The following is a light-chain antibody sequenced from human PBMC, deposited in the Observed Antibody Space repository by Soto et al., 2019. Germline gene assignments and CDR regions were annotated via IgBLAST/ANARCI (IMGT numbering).Light chain of an antibody. CDR1: QTVSSSY. Sequence: EIVLTQSPGTLSFSPGDRATLSCRASQTVSSSYLAWYQQKPGQAPRLLIYAASSRATGIPDRFSGSGAGTDFTLTISRLEPEDFAVYNCQHYDTSPPGFTFGPGTKVDVK. V-gene: IGKV3-20*01. CDR2: AAS. CDR3: QHYDTSPPGFT. J-gene: IGKJ3*01.